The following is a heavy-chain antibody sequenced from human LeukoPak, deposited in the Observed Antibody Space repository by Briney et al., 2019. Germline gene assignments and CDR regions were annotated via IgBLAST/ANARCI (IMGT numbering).Heavy chain of an antibody. CDR3: ASGSGYFFDY. D-gene: IGHD1-14*01. J-gene: IGHJ4*02. CDR2: FYYSGST. CDR1: GGSISRTSYY. V-gene: IGHV4-39*01. Sequence: SETLSLTCTVSGGSISRTSYYWGWIRQPPGKGLEWIETFYYSGSTYCNPSLKSRVTISVDTSKNQFSLKLSSVTAADTAVYYCASGSGYFFDYWGQGTLVTVSS.